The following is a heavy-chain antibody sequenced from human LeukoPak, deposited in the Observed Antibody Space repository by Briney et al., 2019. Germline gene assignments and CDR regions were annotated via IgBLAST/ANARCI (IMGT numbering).Heavy chain of an antibody. CDR2: INPNSGGT. J-gene: IGHJ4*02. V-gene: IGHV1-2*02. Sequence: GASVKVFCKASGYTFTGYYMHWVRQAPGQGLEWMGWINPNSGGTNYAQKFQGRVTMTRDTSISTAYMELSRLRSDDTAVYYCARDYYDSSGYQLIDYWGQGTLVTVSS. CDR3: ARDYYDSSGYQLIDY. D-gene: IGHD3-22*01. CDR1: GYTFTGYY.